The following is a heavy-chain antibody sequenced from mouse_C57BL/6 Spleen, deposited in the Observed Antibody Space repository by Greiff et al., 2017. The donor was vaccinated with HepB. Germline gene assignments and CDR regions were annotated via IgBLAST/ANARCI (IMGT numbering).Heavy chain of an antibody. D-gene: IGHD1-1*01. CDR1: GYTFTSYW. Sequence: QVQLQQPGAELVKPGASVKMSCKASGYTFTSYWITWVKQRPGQGLEWIGDIYPGSGSTNYNEKFKSKATLTVDTSSSTAYMQLSSLTSEDSAVYYCARSGELLLPLGYWGQGTTLTVSS. CDR2: IYPGSGST. CDR3: ARSGELLLPLGY. J-gene: IGHJ2*01. V-gene: IGHV1-55*01.